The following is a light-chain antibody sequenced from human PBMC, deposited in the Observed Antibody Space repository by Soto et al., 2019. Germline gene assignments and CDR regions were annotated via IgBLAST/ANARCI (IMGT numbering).Light chain of an antibody. J-gene: IGKJ2*01. Sequence: IQMTQTPSTLSASVGDRVTITCRASQSVSPWLAWYQQTPGKAPKLLIYDVSNLQFGIPSRFSGSGSETGFTLTISGLQPDDFATYYCQQYTTFSPTFGQGTKLDI. CDR3: QQYTTFSPT. CDR2: DVS. V-gene: IGKV1-5*01. CDR1: QSVSPW.